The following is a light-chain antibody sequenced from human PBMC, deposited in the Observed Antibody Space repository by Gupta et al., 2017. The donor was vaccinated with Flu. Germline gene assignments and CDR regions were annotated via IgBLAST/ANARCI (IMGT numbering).Light chain of an antibody. CDR3: QQSYCSPT. Sequence: DIQMTQSPSSLSASVGDRVTTTCRASQSISSYLNWYQQKPGKAPKLLIYAASSLQSGVPSRFSGSGSGTDFTLTISSLQPEDFATYYCQQSYCSPTFGQGTRLEI. CDR2: AAS. CDR1: QSISSY. V-gene: IGKV1-39*01. J-gene: IGKJ5*01.